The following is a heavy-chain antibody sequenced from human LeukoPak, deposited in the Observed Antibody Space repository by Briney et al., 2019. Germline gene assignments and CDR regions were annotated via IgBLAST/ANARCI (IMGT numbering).Heavy chain of an antibody. CDR3: ARRRYDFWSGYYFSS. J-gene: IGHJ4*02. V-gene: IGHV4-34*01. CDR2: INHSGST. CDR1: GGSFSGYY. Sequence: SETLSLTCAVYGGSFSGYYWSWIRQPPGKGLEWLGEINHSGSTNYNPSLKSRVTISVDTSKNQFSLKLSSVTAADTAVYYCARRRYDFWSGYYFSSGGQGTLVTVSS. D-gene: IGHD3-3*01.